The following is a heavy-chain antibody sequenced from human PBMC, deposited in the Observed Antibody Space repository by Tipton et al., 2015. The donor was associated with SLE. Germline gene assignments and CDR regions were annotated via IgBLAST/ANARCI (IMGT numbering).Heavy chain of an antibody. Sequence: TLSLTCAVYGGSFSGYYWSWIRQPPGKGLEWIGEINHSGSTNYNPSLKSRVTISEDTSKNQFTLRLTSVTAADTAVYYCARGGDSSRLRDAFAVWGQGTMVTVSS. CDR2: INHSGST. J-gene: IGHJ3*01. V-gene: IGHV4-34*01. CDR1: GGSFSGYY. D-gene: IGHD6-13*01. CDR3: ARGGDSSRLRDAFAV.